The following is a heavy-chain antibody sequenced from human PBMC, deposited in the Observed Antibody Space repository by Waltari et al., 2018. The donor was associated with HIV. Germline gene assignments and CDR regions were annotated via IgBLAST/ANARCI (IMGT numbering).Heavy chain of an antibody. CDR1: GGSFSGYS. V-gene: IGHV4-34*02. D-gene: IGHD2-21*01. Sequence: QVHLQQWGAGLLKPSETLSLTCAVYGGSFSGYSWSWIGQSPGRGLSWIGEINNVGHNNYTPSLKSRVTISHATSKIQFSLKLTFVTAAEPAVYYCARWCLGYRWTCAAFVIWGQGTMVTVSS. CDR2: INNVGHN. J-gene: IGHJ3*02. CDR3: ARWCLGYRWTCAAFVI.